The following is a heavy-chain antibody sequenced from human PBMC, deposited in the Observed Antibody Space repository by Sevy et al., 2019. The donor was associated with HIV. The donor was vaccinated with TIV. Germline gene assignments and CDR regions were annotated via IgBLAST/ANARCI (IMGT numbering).Heavy chain of an antibody. V-gene: IGHV1-18*01. CDR2: ISAYNGNT. D-gene: IGHD3-3*01. Sequence: ASVKVSCKASGYTFTSYGISWVRQAPGQVLEWMGWISAYNGNTNYAQKLQGRVTMTTDTSTSTAYMEMRSLRSDDTAVYYCARSQRPTIFGVVSRTDYYYYMDVWGKGTTVTVSS. CDR3: ARSQRPTIFGVVSRTDYYYYMDV. J-gene: IGHJ6*03. CDR1: GYTFTSYG.